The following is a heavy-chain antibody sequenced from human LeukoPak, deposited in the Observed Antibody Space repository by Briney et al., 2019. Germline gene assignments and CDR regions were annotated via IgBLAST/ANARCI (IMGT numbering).Heavy chain of an antibody. CDR1: GGSFSGYY. J-gene: IGHJ4*02. V-gene: IGHV4-34*01. CDR2: INHSGST. CDR3: ARGGPDGRYCSSTSCYSCGY. D-gene: IGHD2-2*02. Sequence: SETLSLTCAVSGGSFSGYYWSWIRQAPGKGLEWIGEINHSGSTNYNPSLKSRVTISVDTSKNQFSLKLGSVTAADTAVYYCARGGPDGRYCSSTSCYSCGYWGQGTLVTVSS.